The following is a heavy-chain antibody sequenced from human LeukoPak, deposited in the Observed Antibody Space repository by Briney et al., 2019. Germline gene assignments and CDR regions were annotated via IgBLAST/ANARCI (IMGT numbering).Heavy chain of an antibody. Sequence: PGGSLRLSCAASGFTFRTYGMHWVRQAPGKGLEWVTFIRYDGSDKFYADSVKGRFTISRDNSKNTLYLQMNSLRAEDTAVYYCAWGSGSYYSVISTPWNYWGQGTLVTVSS. CDR2: IRYDGSDK. CDR3: AWGSGSYYSVISTPWNY. CDR1: GFTFRTYG. V-gene: IGHV3-30*02. J-gene: IGHJ4*02. D-gene: IGHD3-10*01.